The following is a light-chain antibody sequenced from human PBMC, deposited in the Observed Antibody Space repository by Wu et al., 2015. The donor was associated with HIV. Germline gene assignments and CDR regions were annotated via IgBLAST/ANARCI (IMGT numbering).Light chain of an antibody. J-gene: IGKJ4*01. CDR2: GAS. V-gene: IGKV3-20*01. CDR1: QSVSSN. Sequence: EIVMTQSPATLSVSPGERATLSCRASQSVSSNLAWYQQKPGQAPSLLIYGASSRAIGIPDRFSGSGSGTDFTLTISRLEPEDFAVYYCQQYDISRLTFGGGTKVEIK. CDR3: QQYDISRLT.